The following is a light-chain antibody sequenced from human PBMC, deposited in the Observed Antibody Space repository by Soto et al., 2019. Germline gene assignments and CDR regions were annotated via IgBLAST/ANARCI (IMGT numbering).Light chain of an antibody. CDR2: EGS. CDR1: SSDVGSYNL. V-gene: IGLV2-23*01. CDR3: CSYASDTTLV. J-gene: IGLJ2*01. Sequence: QSVLTQPASVSGSPGQSITISCTGTSSDVGSYNLVSWYQQHPGKAPKLMIYEGSKRPSGVSNRFSGSKSGNTASLTISGLQAEDEADYYCCSYASDTTLVFGGGTKLTVL.